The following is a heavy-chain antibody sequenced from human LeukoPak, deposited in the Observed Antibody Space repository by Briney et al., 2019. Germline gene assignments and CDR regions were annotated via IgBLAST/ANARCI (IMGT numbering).Heavy chain of an antibody. CDR3: TTGGNVLVAGTRAFDI. CDR2: INSTIDGGTT. Sequence: GGSLRLSCAASGFTFSNDWMNWVRHAPGKGLEWVGRINSTIDGGTTDYAAPVKGRFTVSRDDSKNTLYLQMNSLKIEDTAVYYCTTGGNVLVAGTRAFDIWGQGTMVTVSS. J-gene: IGHJ3*02. V-gene: IGHV3-15*07. CDR1: GFTFSNDW. D-gene: IGHD6-19*01.